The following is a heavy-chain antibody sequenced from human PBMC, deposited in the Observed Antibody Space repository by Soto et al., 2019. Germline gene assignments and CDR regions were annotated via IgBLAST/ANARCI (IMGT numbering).Heavy chain of an antibody. CDR3: ARGGVEHLVRDYYYGMDV. J-gene: IGHJ6*02. CDR2: TYYRSKWYN. D-gene: IGHD6-6*01. Sequence: QSRGLEWLGRTYYRSKWYNDYAVSVKSRITINPDTSKNQFSLQLNSVTPEDTAVYYCARGGVEHLVRDYYYGMDVWGQGTTVTVSS. V-gene: IGHV6-1*01.